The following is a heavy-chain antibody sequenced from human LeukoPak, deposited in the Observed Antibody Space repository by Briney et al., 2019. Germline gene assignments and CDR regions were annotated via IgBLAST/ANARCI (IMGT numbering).Heavy chain of an antibody. CDR1: GGSISSSSYY. J-gene: IGHJ2*01. Sequence: PSETLSLTCTVSGGSISSSSYYWGWLRQPPGTGLEWIGSIYYSGSTYYNPSLKSRVTISVDTSKNQFSLKLSSVTAADTAVYYCARHLRSPGFDLWGRGTLVTVSS. CDR2: IYYSGST. V-gene: IGHV4-39*01. CDR3: ARHLRSPGFDL.